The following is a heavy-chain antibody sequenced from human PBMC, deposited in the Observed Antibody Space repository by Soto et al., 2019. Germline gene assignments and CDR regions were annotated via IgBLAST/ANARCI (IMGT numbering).Heavy chain of an antibody. V-gene: IGHV4-31*03. D-gene: IGHD3-22*01. CDR1: GGSISSGGYY. CDR3: ARDFISSGYLYYGMDV. J-gene: IGHJ6*02. CDR2: IYYSGST. Sequence: TLSLTCTVSGGSISSGGYYWSWIRQHPGKGLEWIGYIYYSGSTYYNPSLKSRVTISVDTSKNQFSLKLSSVTAADTAVYYCARDFISSGYLYYGMDVWGQGTTVTVSS.